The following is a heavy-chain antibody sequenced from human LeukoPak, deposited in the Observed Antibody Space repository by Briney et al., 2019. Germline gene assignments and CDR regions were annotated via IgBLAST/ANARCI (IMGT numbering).Heavy chain of an antibody. Sequence: GGSLALSCAASGFIFTSYDMHWVRQAPDKGLEWVAVTSSDGGLKFYADSVKGRFTISRDNSKNTLFLQMNSLRPEDTAVYSCARDPVSDKPDYFDDWGQGTLVTVSS. J-gene: IGHJ4*02. CDR3: ARDPVSDKPDYFDD. V-gene: IGHV3-30*03. D-gene: IGHD1-14*01. CDR2: TSSDGGLK. CDR1: GFIFTSYD.